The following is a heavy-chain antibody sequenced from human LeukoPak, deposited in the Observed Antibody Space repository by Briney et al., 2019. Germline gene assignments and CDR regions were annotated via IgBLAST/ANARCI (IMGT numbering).Heavy chain of an antibody. CDR3: ARTALGDSSGYYIGGFDY. Sequence: PSETLSLTCAVYGGSFSGYYWSWIRQPPGKGLEWIGYIYHSGSTYYNPSLKSRVTISVDRSKNQFSLKLSSVTAADTAVYYCARTALGDSSGYYIGGFDYWGQGTLVTVSS. CDR2: IYHSGST. J-gene: IGHJ4*02. D-gene: IGHD3-22*01. CDR1: GGSFSGYY. V-gene: IGHV4-34*01.